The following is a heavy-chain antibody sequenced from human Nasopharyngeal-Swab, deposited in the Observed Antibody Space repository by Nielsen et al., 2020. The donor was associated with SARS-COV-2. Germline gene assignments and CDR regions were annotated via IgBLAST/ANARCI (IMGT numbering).Heavy chain of an antibody. Sequence: VLEWMGWISAYNGNTNYAQKLQGRVTMTTDTSTSTAYMELRSLRSDDTAVYYCARGGSYLTGPADYWGQGTLVTVSS. CDR3: ARGGSYLTGPADY. V-gene: IGHV1-18*01. D-gene: IGHD1-26*01. CDR2: ISAYNGNT. J-gene: IGHJ4*02.